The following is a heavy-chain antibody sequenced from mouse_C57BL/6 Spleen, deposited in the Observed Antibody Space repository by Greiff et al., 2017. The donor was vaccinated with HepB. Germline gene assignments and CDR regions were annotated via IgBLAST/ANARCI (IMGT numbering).Heavy chain of an antibody. CDR2: INPSSGYT. Sequence: QVQLQQSGAELARPGASVKMSCKASGYTFTSYSMHWVKQRPGQGLEWIGYINPSSGYTKYNQKFKDKATLTADKSSSTAYMQLSSLTSEDSAVYYCARRRLYYYAMDYWGQGTSVTVSS. D-gene: IGHD1-1*01. CDR3: ARRRLYYYAMDY. V-gene: IGHV1-4*01. CDR1: GYTFTSYS. J-gene: IGHJ4*01.